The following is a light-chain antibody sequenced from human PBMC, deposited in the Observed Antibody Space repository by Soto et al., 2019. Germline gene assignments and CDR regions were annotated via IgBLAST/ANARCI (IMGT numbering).Light chain of an antibody. Sequence: DIQMTQSPSTLSASVGARVTITCRASQSISSWLAWYQQKPGKAPKLLIYDASSLESGVPSRFSGSGSGTEFTLTISSLQPDDFATYYCQQYPWTFGQGTKGDNK. J-gene: IGKJ1*01. CDR3: QQYPWT. V-gene: IGKV1-5*01. CDR1: QSISSW. CDR2: DAS.